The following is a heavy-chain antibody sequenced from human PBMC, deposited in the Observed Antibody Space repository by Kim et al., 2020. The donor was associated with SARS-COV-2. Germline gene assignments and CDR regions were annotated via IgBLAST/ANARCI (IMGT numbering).Heavy chain of an antibody. Sequence: ASVKVSCKASGYTFTSYAMHWVRQAPGQRLEWMGWINAGNGNTKYSQKFQGRVTITRDTSASTAYMELSSLRSEDTAVYYCARAFGRPNWFDPWGQGTLVTVSS. CDR3: ARAFGRPNWFDP. J-gene: IGHJ5*02. CDR2: INAGNGNT. CDR1: GYTFTSYA. V-gene: IGHV1-3*01. D-gene: IGHD3-10*01.